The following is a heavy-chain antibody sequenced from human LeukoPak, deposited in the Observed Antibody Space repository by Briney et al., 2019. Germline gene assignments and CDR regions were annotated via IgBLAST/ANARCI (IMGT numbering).Heavy chain of an antibody. D-gene: IGHD1-26*01. CDR3: ARGYSGSYYQLDY. V-gene: IGHV1-2*02. CDR2: INPNSGGT. CDR1: GYTFTGYY. J-gene: IGHJ4*02. Sequence: ASVKVSCKASGYTFTGYYMHWVRLAPGQGLEWMGWINPNSGGTNYAQKFQGRVTMTRDTSISTAYMELSRLRSDDTAVYYCARGYSGSYYQLDYWGQGTLVTVSS.